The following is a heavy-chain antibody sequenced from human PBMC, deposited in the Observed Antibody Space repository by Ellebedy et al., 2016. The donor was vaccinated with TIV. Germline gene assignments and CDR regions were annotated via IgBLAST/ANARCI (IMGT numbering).Heavy chain of an antibody. J-gene: IGHJ3*02. CDR1: GFTFSSYG. CDR2: MANVKEDGSDK. D-gene: IGHD6-19*01. Sequence: GESLKISCAASGFTFSSYGMHWVRQAPGKGLEWVANMANVKEDGSDKYYVDSVKGRFTISRGNAENSLYLQMDSLRADDTAVYYCARSRGWRDCFDIWGQGTMVTVSS. V-gene: IGHV3-7*03. CDR3: ARSRGWRDCFDI.